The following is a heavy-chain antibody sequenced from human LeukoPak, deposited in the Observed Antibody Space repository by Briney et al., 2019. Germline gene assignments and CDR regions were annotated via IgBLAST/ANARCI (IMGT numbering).Heavy chain of an antibody. Sequence: GGSLRLSCAASGFTFSSYAMSWVRQAPGKGLEWVSAISGSGGSTYYADSVKGRFTISRDNSKNTLYLQMNSLRVEDTAVYYCAKDDEQQLVWDYWGQGTLVTVSS. CDR3: AKDDEQQLVWDY. V-gene: IGHV3-23*01. CDR2: ISGSGGST. J-gene: IGHJ4*02. CDR1: GFTFSSYA. D-gene: IGHD6-13*01.